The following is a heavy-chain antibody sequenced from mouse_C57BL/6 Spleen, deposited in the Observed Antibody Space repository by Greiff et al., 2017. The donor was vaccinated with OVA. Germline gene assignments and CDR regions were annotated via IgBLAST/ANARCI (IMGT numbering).Heavy chain of an antibody. J-gene: IGHJ3*01. CDR3: AREGYYGSSFAY. V-gene: IGHV5-4*01. CDR1: GFTFSSYA. CDR2: ISDGGSYT. Sequence: EVQGVESGGGLVKPGGSLKLSCAASGFTFSSYAMSWVRQTPEKRLEWVATISDGGSYTYYPDNVKGRFTISRDNAKNNLYLQMSHLKSEDTAMYYCAREGYYGSSFAYWGQGTLVTVSA. D-gene: IGHD1-1*01.